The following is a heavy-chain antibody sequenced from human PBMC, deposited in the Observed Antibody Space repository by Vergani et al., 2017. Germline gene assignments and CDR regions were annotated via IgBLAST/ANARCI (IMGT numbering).Heavy chain of an antibody. J-gene: IGHJ6*03. CDR2: IYYSGST. V-gene: IGHV4-61*01. CDR1: GGSVSSGSYY. CDR3: ARLPSPGXYDFWSGYSYYYDYMDV. D-gene: IGHD3-3*01. Sequence: QVQLQESGPGLVKPSETLSLTCTVSGGSVSSGSYYWSWIRQPPGKGLEWIGYIYYSGSTNYNPSLKSRVTISVDTSKNQFSLKLSSVTAADTAVYYCARLPSPGXYDFWSGYSYYYDYMDVWGKGTTVTDSS.